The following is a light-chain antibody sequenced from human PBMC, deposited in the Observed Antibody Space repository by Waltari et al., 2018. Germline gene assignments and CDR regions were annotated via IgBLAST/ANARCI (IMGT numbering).Light chain of an antibody. Sequence: DIVMTQSPLSLPVTPGEPASISCRSSQSLLHGDGRNFLDWYLQKPGQSPQLLIYMGSNRASGVPDRFSGSGSGTYFTLKISRVEAEDVGVYYCMQATHWPYSFGQGTKLEIK. CDR2: MGS. V-gene: IGKV2-28*01. J-gene: IGKJ2*03. CDR3: MQATHWPYS. CDR1: QSLLHGDGRNF.